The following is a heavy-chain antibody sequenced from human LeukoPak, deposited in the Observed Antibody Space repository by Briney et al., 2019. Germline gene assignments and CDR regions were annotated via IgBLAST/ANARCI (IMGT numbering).Heavy chain of an antibody. CDR1: GFSFSTYA. J-gene: IGHJ4*02. V-gene: IGHV3-23*01. Sequence: GGSLRLSCAASGFSFSTYAMTWVRRAPGKGLEWVSGISGSGGSPYYPDSVKGRFTISRDTSKNTLYLQMNSLRAEDTAVYYCAKAVYDSSGSFDFWGQGTLVTVSS. CDR3: AKAVYDSSGSFDF. D-gene: IGHD3-22*01. CDR2: ISGSGGSP.